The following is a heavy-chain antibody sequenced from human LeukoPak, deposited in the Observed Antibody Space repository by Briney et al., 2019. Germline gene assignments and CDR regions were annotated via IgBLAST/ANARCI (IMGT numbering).Heavy chain of an antibody. Sequence: ASVKVSCKSSGYTFTNYDINWVQQAPGQGLEWMGWISAYNRNTNYAQKFQGRVTMTTDTSTTTAFMELMSLTSDDTAVYHCARGDVYFDYWGQGTLVTVSS. CDR2: ISAYNRNT. V-gene: IGHV1-18*01. CDR1: GYTFTNYD. CDR3: ARGDVYFDY. J-gene: IGHJ4*02. D-gene: IGHD5-24*01.